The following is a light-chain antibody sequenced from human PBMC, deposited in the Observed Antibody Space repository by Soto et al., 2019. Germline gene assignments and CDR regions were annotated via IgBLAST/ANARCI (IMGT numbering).Light chain of an antibody. CDR2: GNS. Sequence: QSVLTKPNSVSGAPGHRVTIACTGSSSTIGTRYDVHWYQQLPGTGPKLLISGNSNRPSGVPDRFSGSKSGTSASLVITGLQAEDEADYYCQSYDTGLSVYVFGTGTKLTVL. CDR3: QSYDTGLSVYV. CDR1: SSTIGTRYD. V-gene: IGLV1-40*01. J-gene: IGLJ1*01.